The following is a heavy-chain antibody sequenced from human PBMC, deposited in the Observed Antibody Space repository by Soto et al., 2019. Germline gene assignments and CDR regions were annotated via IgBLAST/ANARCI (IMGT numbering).Heavy chain of an antibody. J-gene: IGHJ4*02. Sequence: PGGSLRLSCAASGFTFSSYGMHWVRQAPGKGLEWVAVISYDGSNKYYADSVKGRFTISRDNSKNTLYLQMNSLRAEDTAVYYCAKDGGGWPFDYWGQGTLVTVSS. CDR2: ISYDGSNK. CDR3: AKDGGGWPFDY. D-gene: IGHD6-19*01. V-gene: IGHV3-30*18. CDR1: GFTFSSYG.